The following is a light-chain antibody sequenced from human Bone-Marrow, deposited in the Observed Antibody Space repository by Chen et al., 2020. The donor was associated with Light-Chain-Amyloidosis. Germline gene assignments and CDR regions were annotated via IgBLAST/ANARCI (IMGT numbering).Light chain of an antibody. J-gene: IGKJ4*01. CDR3: QQYGTSPLT. V-gene: IGKV3-20*01. Sequence: EIVLTPSPGTLSLSPGEGANLSCRASQTISSNYLTWYQQIFGQAPRLLIYGSSSRATGISDRSTGSGSGTDFTLTINRLEPEDFAMYYCQQYGTSPLTFGGGTKVEIK. CDR1: QTISSNY. CDR2: GSS.